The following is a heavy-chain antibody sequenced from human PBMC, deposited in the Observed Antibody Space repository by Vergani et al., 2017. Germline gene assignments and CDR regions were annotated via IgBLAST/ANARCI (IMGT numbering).Heavy chain of an antibody. Sequence: QVHLVESGGGVVQPGRSLTLSCVASGFSFRGHGMHWVRQAPGKGLEWVAMISYDGDRRYYGDFAKGRFTISSDSSKTVYVQMNSLPVEETAMYFCTKDLSYSTALPHFASRGQGTLVTVSS. V-gene: IGHV3-30*18. CDR3: TKDLSYSTALPHFAS. D-gene: IGHD4-11*01. CDR1: GFSFRGHG. J-gene: IGHJ1*01. CDR2: ISYDGDRR.